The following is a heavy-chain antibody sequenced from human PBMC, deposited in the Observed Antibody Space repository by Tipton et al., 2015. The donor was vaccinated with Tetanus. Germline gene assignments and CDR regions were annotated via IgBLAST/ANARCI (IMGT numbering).Heavy chain of an antibody. D-gene: IGHD3-10*01. CDR3: ARDSNHYYGSAYFDY. CDR1: GLFSKNAW. J-gene: IGHJ4*02. V-gene: IGHV3-15*07. Sequence: SLRLSCATSGLFSKNAWMNWVRQAPGKGLEWVGRIKSKTDGGKTDYAARVKDRFSISRDDSKNTLFLQMSSLRAEDTAVYYCARDSNHYYGSAYFDYWGQGTLVTVSS. CDR2: IKSKTDGGKT.